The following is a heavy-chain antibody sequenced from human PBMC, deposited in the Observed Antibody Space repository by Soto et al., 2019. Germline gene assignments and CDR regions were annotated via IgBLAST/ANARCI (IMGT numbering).Heavy chain of an antibody. CDR3: ARPSNNYVAH. J-gene: IGHJ4*02. Sequence: GESLKISCEGTGYSFGSYWIAWVRQMPGKGLEWMGIINPGDSESRYSPSFQGQVTISADKSISTAYLQWNSLKASDTDMYYCARPSNNYVAHWGQGTLVTVYS. D-gene: IGHD4-4*01. CDR1: GYSFGSYW. V-gene: IGHV5-51*01. CDR2: INPGDSES.